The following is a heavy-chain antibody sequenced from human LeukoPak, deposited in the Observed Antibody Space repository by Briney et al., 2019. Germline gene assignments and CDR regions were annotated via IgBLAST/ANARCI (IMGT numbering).Heavy chain of an antibody. V-gene: IGHV4-39*01. CDR3: ARHIGSAQGGYFDY. J-gene: IGHJ4*02. D-gene: IGHD6-19*01. CDR2: IYYSGNT. Sequence: PSETLSLTCTASGGSISSSSYFWGWIRQPPGKGLEWIGSIYYSGNTYYSPSLKSRVTISVGTSKNQFSLKLSSVTAADTAVYYCARHIGSAQGGYFDYWGQGTLVTVSS. CDR1: GGSISSSSYF.